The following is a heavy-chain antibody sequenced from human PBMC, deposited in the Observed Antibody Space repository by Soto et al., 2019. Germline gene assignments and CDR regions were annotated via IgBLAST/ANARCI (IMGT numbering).Heavy chain of an antibody. CDR3: VRGRDSGLYYFDS. D-gene: IGHD2-21*01. CDR1: GFTFGIYD. V-gene: IGHV3-13*01. J-gene: IGHJ4*02. CDR2: INTAGDT. Sequence: GGSLRLSCAASGFTFGIYDMHWVRQATGKGLEWVSTINTAGDTYSPGSVRGRFTISRENAKNSLYLQMNSLRVDDTAVYFCVRGRDSGLYYFDSWGQGTLVTVSS.